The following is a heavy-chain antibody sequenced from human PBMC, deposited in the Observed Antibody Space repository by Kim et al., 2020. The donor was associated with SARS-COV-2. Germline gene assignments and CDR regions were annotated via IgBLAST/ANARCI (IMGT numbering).Heavy chain of an antibody. CDR2: IIPIFGTA. CDR1: GGTFSSYA. CDR3: ARDSPRYSSSWIDYYGMDV. V-gene: IGHV1-69*13. D-gene: IGHD6-13*01. Sequence: SVKVSCKASGGTFSSYAISWVRQAPGQGLEWMGGIIPIFGTANYAQKFQGRVTITADESTSTAYMELSSLRSEDTAVYYCARDSPRYSSSWIDYYGMDVWGQGTTVTVSS. J-gene: IGHJ6*02.